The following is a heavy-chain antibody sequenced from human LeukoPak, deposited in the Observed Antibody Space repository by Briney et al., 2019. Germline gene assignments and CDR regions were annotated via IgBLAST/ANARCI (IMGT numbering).Heavy chain of an antibody. CDR3: ARFKRAGGWSYFDY. CDR1: GGSISTYY. D-gene: IGHD6-19*01. Sequence: SETLSLTCTVSGGSISTYYWSWIRKPPRKGLEWIGHIYNGGSTNYSPSLKSRVTISVDTSKNQFSLKLSSVTAADTAVYYCARFKRAGGWSYFDYWGQGTLVTVSS. J-gene: IGHJ4*02. CDR2: IYNGGST. V-gene: IGHV4-59*01.